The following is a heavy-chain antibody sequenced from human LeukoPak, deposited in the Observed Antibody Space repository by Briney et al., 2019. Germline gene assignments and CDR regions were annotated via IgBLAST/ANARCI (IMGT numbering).Heavy chain of an antibody. CDR2: IYSSGST. Sequence: SETLSLTCTVSGGSISGFYWSWIRQPPGKGLEWIGYIYSSGSTNYNPSLKSRVAISVDTSKNQFSLKLISVTAADTAVYYCARTRREGFFDYWGQGTLVTVSS. J-gene: IGHJ4*02. CDR1: GGSISGFY. D-gene: IGHD5-24*01. V-gene: IGHV4-59*01. CDR3: ARTRREGFFDY.